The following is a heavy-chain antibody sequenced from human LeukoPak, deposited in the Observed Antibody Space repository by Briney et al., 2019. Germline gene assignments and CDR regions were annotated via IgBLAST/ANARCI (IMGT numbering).Heavy chain of an antibody. CDR1: GFTFTSYW. V-gene: IGHV3-7*04. D-gene: IGHD2-21*02. Sequence: GGSLRLSCAASGFTFTSYWMTWVRQAPGKGVEWVANTKHDGSERYYVDSVKGRFTISRDNVKNSLFLQMDSLRAEDTAVYYCARGGLYGDYYFDYWGQGTLVTVTS. CDR3: ARGGLYGDYYFDY. J-gene: IGHJ4*02. CDR2: TKHDGSER.